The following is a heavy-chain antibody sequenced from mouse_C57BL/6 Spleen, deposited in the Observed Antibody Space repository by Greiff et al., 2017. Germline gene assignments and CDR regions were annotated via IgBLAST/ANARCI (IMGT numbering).Heavy chain of an antibody. CDR3: TRLRTHYYAMDY. V-gene: IGHV1-15*01. CDR1: GYTFTDYE. Sequence: QVQLKQSGAELVRPGASVTLSCKASGYTFTDYEMHWVKQTPVHGLEWIGAIDPETGGTAYNQKFKGKAILTADKSSSTAYMELRSLTSEDSAVYYCTRLRTHYYAMDYWGQGTSVTVSS. CDR2: IDPETGGT. J-gene: IGHJ4*01.